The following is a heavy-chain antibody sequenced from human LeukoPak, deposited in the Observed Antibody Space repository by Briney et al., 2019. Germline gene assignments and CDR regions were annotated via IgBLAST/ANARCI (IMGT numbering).Heavy chain of an antibody. V-gene: IGHV3-30*18. D-gene: IGHD3-3*02. J-gene: IGHJ6*02. CDR3: AKEAHFWSGYYPYGMDV. CDR1: GSTFSSYG. CDR2: ISYDGSNK. Sequence: GGSLRLSCAACGSTFSSYGVHWLRQAPGKGLEGVEVISYDGSNKYYADSVKGRFTISRDNSKNTLYLQMNSLRAEDTAVYYCAKEAHFWSGYYPYGMDVWGQGTTVTVSS.